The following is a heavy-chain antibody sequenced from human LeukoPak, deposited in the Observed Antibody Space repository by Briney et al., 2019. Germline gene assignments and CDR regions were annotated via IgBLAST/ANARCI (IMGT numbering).Heavy chain of an antibody. V-gene: IGHV4-31*02. CDR1: GCSISSCGYC. D-gene: IGHD3-22*01. CDR3: ARDREYDSSGYYYRAGLFDI. Sequence: SETLCLTCAASGCSISSCGYCWSWLRQRPGKGLEWIGYIYYSGSTYYNPSLKSRVTISVDTSKNQFSLKLSSVTAADTAVYYCARDREYDSSGYYYRAGLFDIWGQGTMVTVSS. CDR2: IYYSGST. J-gene: IGHJ3*02.